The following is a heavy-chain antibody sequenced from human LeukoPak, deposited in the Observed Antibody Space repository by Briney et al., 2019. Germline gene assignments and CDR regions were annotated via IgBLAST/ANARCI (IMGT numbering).Heavy chain of an antibody. J-gene: IGHJ4*02. CDR1: GCTFTDYY. D-gene: IGHD2/OR15-2a*01. Sequence: ASVKVSCEASGCTFTDYYFHWVRQAPGQGLEWMGWISPSTGVTNYAQIFQGRVTMTRDTSLNTAYLELRTLRSDDTAMYYCASPKYGGEYYFDYWGQGTLVTVSS. CDR3: ASPKYGGEYYFDY. CDR2: ISPSTGVT. V-gene: IGHV1-2*02.